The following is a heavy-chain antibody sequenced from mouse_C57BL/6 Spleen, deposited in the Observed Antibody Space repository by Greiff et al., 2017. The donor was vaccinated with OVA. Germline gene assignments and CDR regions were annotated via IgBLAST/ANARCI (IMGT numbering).Heavy chain of an antibody. CDR3: ARGDGNYDYAMDD. CDR1: GFTFSSYA. Sequence: EVKLQESGGGLVKPGGSLKLSCAASGFTFSSYAMSWVRQTPEKRLEWVATISDGGSYTYYPDTVKGRFTISRDNAKNNLYLQMSHLKSEDTAMYYCARGDGNYDYAMDDWGQGTSVTVSS. CDR2: ISDGGSYT. D-gene: IGHD2-1*01. J-gene: IGHJ4*01. V-gene: IGHV5-4*03.